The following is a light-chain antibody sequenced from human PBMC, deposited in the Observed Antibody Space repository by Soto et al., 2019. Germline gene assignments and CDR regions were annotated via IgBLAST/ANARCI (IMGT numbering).Light chain of an antibody. CDR2: GAS. V-gene: IGKV3D-15*01. CDR3: QQYSSLWT. CDR1: PSVTNN. J-gene: IGKJ1*01. Sequence: EIVLTQSPATLSVSPGERATLSCRASPSVTNNLAWYQQKPGQAPRLLIYGASTRATGIPARFSGSGSGTEFTLSISRLEPEDFAIYYCQQYSSLWTFGQGTKVDIK.